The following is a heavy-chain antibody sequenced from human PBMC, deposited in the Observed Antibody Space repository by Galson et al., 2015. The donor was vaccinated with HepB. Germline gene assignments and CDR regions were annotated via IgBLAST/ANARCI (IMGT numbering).Heavy chain of an antibody. J-gene: IGHJ3*02. CDR3: ARDSPTTLGPFDAFDI. D-gene: IGHD4-11*01. Sequence: QVQLQESGPGLVKPSETLSLTCTVSGGSISSYYWSWIRQPPGKGLEWIGYIYYSGSTNYNPSLKSRVTISVDTSKNQFSLKLSSVTAADTAVYYCARDSPTTLGPFDAFDIWGQGTMVTVSS. V-gene: IGHV4-59*01. CDR1: GGSISSYY. CDR2: IYYSGST.